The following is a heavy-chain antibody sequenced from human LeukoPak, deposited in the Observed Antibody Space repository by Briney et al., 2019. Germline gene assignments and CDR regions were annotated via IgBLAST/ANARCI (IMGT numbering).Heavy chain of an antibody. Sequence: PGLSLKLSCAVSGFSFNYYDMNWVRQAPGKGLEWVSSISPKSDFIYYSDSVRGRFTISRDNAENSLCLQMNSLRAEDTAVYYCARADCSSSTCYLRRSWFDPWGQGTLVTVSS. CDR1: GFSFNYYD. CDR3: ARADCSSSTCYLRRSWFDP. CDR2: ISPKSDFI. V-gene: IGHV3-21*01. J-gene: IGHJ5*02. D-gene: IGHD2-2*01.